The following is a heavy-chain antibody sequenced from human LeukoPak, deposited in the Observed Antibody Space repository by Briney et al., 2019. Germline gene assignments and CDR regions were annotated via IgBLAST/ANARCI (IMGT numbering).Heavy chain of an antibody. V-gene: IGHV3-11*01. Sequence: GQSLRLACAASGFTFINYYMSWIRQAAGEVLGWVSYISSSGSTIYYADSVKGRFTISRDNAKTSLYLQMNSLRAEDTAVYYCAKSGSYDPDAFDIWGQGTMVTVSS. D-gene: IGHD1-26*01. J-gene: IGHJ3*02. CDR3: AKSGSYDPDAFDI. CDR2: ISSSGSTI. CDR1: GFTFINYY.